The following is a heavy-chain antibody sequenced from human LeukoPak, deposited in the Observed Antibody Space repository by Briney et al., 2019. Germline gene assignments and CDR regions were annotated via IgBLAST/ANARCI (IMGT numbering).Heavy chain of an antibody. Sequence: PSETLSLTCAVYGGSFSGFYWSWIRQPPGKGLEWIGEINHSGSTNYNPSLKSRVTISVDTSKNQFSLKLTSVTAADTAVYYCARADPNYDILTGYSLGFDYWGQGTLVTVSS. CDR3: ARADPNYDILTGYSLGFDY. CDR1: GGSFSGFY. V-gene: IGHV4-34*01. CDR2: INHSGST. J-gene: IGHJ4*02. D-gene: IGHD3-9*01.